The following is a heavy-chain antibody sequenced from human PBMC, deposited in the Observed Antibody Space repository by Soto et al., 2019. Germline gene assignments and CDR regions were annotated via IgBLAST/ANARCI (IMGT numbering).Heavy chain of an antibody. Sequence: SETLSLTCTVSGGSIRSYYWSWIRQPPGKGLEWIGYIHDSGRTNYNLSLKSRVTLSLDTSNNQFSLKLSSLTAADTAVYSCARQEVTATDIYPFDYWGQGTLVTVSS. V-gene: IGHV4-59*08. CDR2: IHDSGRT. CDR3: ARQEVTATDIYPFDY. D-gene: IGHD2-21*02. J-gene: IGHJ4*02. CDR1: GGSIRSYY.